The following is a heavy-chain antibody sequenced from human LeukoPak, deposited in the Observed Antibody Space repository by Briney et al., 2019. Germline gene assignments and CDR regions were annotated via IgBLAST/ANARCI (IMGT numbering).Heavy chain of an antibody. V-gene: IGHV3-30*04. D-gene: IGHD3-16*02. CDR2: ISFDGSNK. J-gene: IGHJ4*02. CDR1: GFTFRSYA. CDR3: TRDHNRRLGELSLLDY. Sequence: PGRSLRLSCAASGFTFRSYAMRWVRQAPGKGLEWVAVISFDGSNKYYADSVKGRFTISRDNSKNTLYLQMDRQRVEDTAVYYCTRDHNRRLGELSLLDYWGQGTLVTVSS.